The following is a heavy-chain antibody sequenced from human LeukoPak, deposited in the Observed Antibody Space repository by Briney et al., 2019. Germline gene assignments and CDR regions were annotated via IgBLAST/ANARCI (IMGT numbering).Heavy chain of an antibody. D-gene: IGHD3-10*02. CDR3: AELGITMIGGV. Sequence: AGSLRLSCTASGFTFSSYEMNWVRQAPGKGLYSVSYISSSGSTIYYADSVKGRFTISRDNAKNSLYLQMNSLRAEDTAVYYCAELGITMIGGVWGKGTTVTISS. CDR2: ISSSGSTI. CDR1: GFTFSSYE. J-gene: IGHJ6*04. V-gene: IGHV3-48*03.